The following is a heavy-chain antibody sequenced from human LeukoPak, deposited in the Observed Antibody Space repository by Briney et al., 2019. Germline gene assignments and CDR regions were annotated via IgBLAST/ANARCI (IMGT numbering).Heavy chain of an antibody. CDR1: GFTFSDYY. CDR2: ITLGVGAT. Sequence: GGSLRFSCAASGFTFSDYYMTWIRQSPQKGLEWISHITLGVGATYYADSVKGRFTISRDNAKNSLYLQMNSLRAENTAVYYCARGHYEMDVWGQGTTVTVSS. CDR3: ARGHYEMDV. V-gene: IGHV3-11*01. J-gene: IGHJ6*02.